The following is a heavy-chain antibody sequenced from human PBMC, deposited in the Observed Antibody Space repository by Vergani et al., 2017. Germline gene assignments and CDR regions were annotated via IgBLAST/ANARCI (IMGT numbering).Heavy chain of an antibody. CDR2: ISAYNGNT. CDR1: GYTFTSYG. J-gene: IGHJ4*02. V-gene: IGHV1-18*04. Sequence: QVQLVQSGAEVKKPGASVKVSCKASGYTFTSYGISWVRQAPGQGLEWMGWISAYNGNTNYAQKLQGRVTMTTDTSTSTAYMELSSLRSEDTAVYYCAFVVPAASKSGPYFDYWGQGTLVTVSS. CDR3: AFVVPAASKSGPYFDY. D-gene: IGHD2-2*01.